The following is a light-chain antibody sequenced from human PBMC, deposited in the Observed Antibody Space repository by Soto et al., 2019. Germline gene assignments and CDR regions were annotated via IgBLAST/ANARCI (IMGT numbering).Light chain of an antibody. Sequence: DIQMTQSPSSLSASVGDRVIITCRASQGISNYLAWYQQKPGKVPKLLIYAASTLQSGVPSRFSGSGSATDYTLTISTLQPEDVASYYGQNYNSAPFTFGGGTNVVIK. CDR2: AAS. CDR1: QGISNY. J-gene: IGKJ4*01. V-gene: IGKV1-27*01. CDR3: QNYNSAPFT.